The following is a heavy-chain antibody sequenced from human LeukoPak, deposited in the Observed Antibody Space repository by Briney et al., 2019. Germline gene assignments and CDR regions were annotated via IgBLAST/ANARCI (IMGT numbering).Heavy chain of an antibody. CDR3: ARGRGNYYGSGSYYKFPPQFDY. J-gene: IGHJ4*02. CDR1: GGSFSGYY. D-gene: IGHD3-10*01. Sequence: SETLSLTCTVYGGSFSGYYWSWIRQPPGKGLEWIGEINHSGSTNYNPSLKSRVTISVDTSKNQFSLKLSSVTAADTAVYYCARGRGNYYGSGSYYKFPPQFDYWGQGTLVTVSS. CDR2: INHSGST. V-gene: IGHV4-34*01.